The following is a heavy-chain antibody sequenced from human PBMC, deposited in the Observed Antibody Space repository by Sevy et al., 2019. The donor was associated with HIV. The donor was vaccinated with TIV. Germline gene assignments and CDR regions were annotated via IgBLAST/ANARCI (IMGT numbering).Heavy chain of an antibody. CDR3: AREPLDSTGYYLDY. CDR2: ISAYNGNT. D-gene: IGHD3-22*01. Sequence: ASVKVSCKASGYSFITYGISWVRQATGQGLEWMGWISAYNGNTNYAQKLQGRVTMTTDTSTSTAYMEMRSLRSDDSAVYYCAREPLDSTGYYLDYWGQGTLVTVSS. J-gene: IGHJ4*02. CDR1: GYSFITYG. V-gene: IGHV1-18*01.